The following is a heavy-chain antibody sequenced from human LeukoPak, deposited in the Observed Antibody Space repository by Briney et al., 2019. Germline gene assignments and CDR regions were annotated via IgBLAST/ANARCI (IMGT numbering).Heavy chain of an antibody. Sequence: EASVKDSCTASGGTFSSYAISWVRQAPGQGLEWMGGIIPIFGTANYAQKFQGRVTITADESTSTAYMKLSNLRSEDTAVYYCARGYSSSSEFDYWGQGTLVTVSS. CDR1: GGTFSSYA. CDR2: IIPIFGTA. J-gene: IGHJ4*02. V-gene: IGHV1-69*13. D-gene: IGHD6-13*01. CDR3: ARGYSSSSEFDY.